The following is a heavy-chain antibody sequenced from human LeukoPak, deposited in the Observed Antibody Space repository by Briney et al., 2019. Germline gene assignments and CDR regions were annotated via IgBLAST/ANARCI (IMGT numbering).Heavy chain of an antibody. J-gene: IGHJ5*02. Sequence: GGSLRLSCTASGFTFSSYGMSWVRQAPGKGLEWISAISGSGGSTYYADSVKGRFTISRDNSKNTLYLQMNSLRAEDTAVYYCAKERALYCSSTSCYRSPQGGVDWFDPWGQGTLVTVSS. CDR3: AKERALYCSSTSCYRSPQGGVDWFDP. CDR1: GFTFSSYG. V-gene: IGHV3-23*01. CDR2: ISGSGGST. D-gene: IGHD2-2*02.